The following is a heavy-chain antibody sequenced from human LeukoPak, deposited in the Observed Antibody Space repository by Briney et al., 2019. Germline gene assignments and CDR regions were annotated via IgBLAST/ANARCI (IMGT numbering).Heavy chain of an antibody. V-gene: IGHV4-34*01. Sequence: GSLRLSCAASGFTFDNYGMSWISQPPGKGLEWIGEINHSGSTNYNPSLKSRVTISVDTSKNQFSLKLSSVTAADTAVYYCARRHSRIWQQLVQGAWFDPWGQGTLVTVSS. CDR2: INHSGST. D-gene: IGHD6-13*01. CDR1: GFTFDNYG. J-gene: IGHJ5*02. CDR3: ARRHSRIWQQLVQGAWFDP.